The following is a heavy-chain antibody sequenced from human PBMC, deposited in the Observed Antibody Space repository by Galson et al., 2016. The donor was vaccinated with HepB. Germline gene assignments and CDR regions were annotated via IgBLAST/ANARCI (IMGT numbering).Heavy chain of an antibody. V-gene: IGHV3-33*06. J-gene: IGHJ4*01. CDR1: VFTFSTYG. Sequence: SLRLSCAASVFTFSTYGMHWVRQAPGKGLEWVALIWYDGSKKYYADSVKGRFTISRDNSKNTLYLQMNSLRAEDTDVYYCAKQRGRGQLAPRGAFDLWGQGNPGHRLL. D-gene: IGHD6-6*01. CDR2: IWYDGSKK. CDR3: AKQRGRGQLAPRGAFDL.